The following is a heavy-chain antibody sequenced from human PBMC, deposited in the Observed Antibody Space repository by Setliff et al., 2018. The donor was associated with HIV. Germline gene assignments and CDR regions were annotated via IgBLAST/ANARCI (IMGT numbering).Heavy chain of an antibody. J-gene: IGHJ2*01. CDR2: ISSSSYYI. CDR1: GFTFSSYT. Sequence: PGGSLRLSCAASGFTFSSYTMNWVRQAPGKGLEWVSYISSSSYYIYYADSVTGRFTIARDNAKNSLFLQMNRLRAEDTDVYYCASNFRSGYWYFELWGRGTLVTVSS. V-gene: IGHV3-21*01. CDR3: ASNFRSGYWYFEL. D-gene: IGHD2-15*01.